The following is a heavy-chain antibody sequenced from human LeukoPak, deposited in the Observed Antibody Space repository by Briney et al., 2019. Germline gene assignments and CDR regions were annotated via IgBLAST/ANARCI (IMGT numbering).Heavy chain of an antibody. D-gene: IGHD5-18*01. Sequence: GGSLRLSCEASGFTFSDYWMHWVRQAPGKGLVWVSRINTDGSSTSYADSVKGRFTISRDNAKNTLYLQMDSLRAEDTAVYYCARARYSYTGVVDYWGQGTLVTVSS. V-gene: IGHV3-74*01. CDR2: INTDGSST. J-gene: IGHJ4*02. CDR1: GFTFSDYW. CDR3: ARARYSYTGVVDY.